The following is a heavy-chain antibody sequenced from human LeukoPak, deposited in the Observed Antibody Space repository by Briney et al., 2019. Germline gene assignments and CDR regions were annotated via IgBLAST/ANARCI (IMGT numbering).Heavy chain of an antibody. CDR1: GFTFSSYA. Sequence: GGSLRLSCAASGFTFSSYAMHWVRQAPGKGLEWVAVISYDGSNKYYADSVKGRFTISRDNSKNTLYLQMNSLRAEDTAVYYCARTPAYYYGSGSYFDYWGQGTLVTVSS. D-gene: IGHD3-10*01. CDR3: ARTPAYYYGSGSYFDY. J-gene: IGHJ4*02. CDR2: ISYDGSNK. V-gene: IGHV3-30*04.